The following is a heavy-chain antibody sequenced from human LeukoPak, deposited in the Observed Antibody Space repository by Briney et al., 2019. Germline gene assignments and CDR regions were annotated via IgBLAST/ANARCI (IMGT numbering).Heavy chain of an antibody. V-gene: IGHV4-34*01. CDR3: ARDMSRYCSGGSCTGDY. Sequence: PSETLSLTCAVYGGSFSGYYWSWIRQPPGKGLEWIGEINHSGSTNYNPSLKSRVTISVDTSKNQFSLKLSSVTATDTAVYYCARDMSRYCSGGSCTGDYWGQGTVVRVST. J-gene: IGHJ4*02. D-gene: IGHD2-15*01. CDR2: INHSGST. CDR1: GGSFSGYY.